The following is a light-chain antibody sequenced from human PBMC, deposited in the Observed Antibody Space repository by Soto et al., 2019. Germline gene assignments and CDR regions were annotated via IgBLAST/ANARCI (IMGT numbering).Light chain of an antibody. CDR3: FSFTTTSTHV. J-gene: IGLJ1*01. CDR1: SSNIGAGYD. Sequence: QSVLTQPPSVSGAPGQRVTISCTGSSSNIGAGYDVHWYQHLPGTAPKLLVYTNSNRPSGVPDRFSGSKSGTSASLAITGLQAEDEAEYFCFSFTTTSTHVFGTGTKLTVL. CDR2: TNS. V-gene: IGLV1-40*01.